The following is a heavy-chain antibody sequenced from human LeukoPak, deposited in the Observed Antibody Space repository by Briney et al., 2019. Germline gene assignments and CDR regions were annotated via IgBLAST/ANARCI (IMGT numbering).Heavy chain of an antibody. CDR1: GGSISSYY. Sequence: PSETLSLTCTVSGGSISSYYWSWIRQPPGKGLEWIGYIYYSGSTNYNPSLKSRVTISVDTSKNQFSLKLSSVTAADTAVYYCARRGTYYYDSSGSPYDWFDPWGQGTLVTVSS. D-gene: IGHD3-22*01. CDR3: ARRGTYYYDSSGSPYDWFDP. CDR2: IYYSGST. J-gene: IGHJ5*02. V-gene: IGHV4-59*08.